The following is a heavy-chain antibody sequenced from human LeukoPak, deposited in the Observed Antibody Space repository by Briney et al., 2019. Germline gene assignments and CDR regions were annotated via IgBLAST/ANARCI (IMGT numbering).Heavy chain of an antibody. D-gene: IGHD3-22*01. V-gene: IGHV4-34*01. CDR2: INHSGST. Sequence: SETLSLTCAVYGGSFSGYYWSWIRQPPGKGLEWIGEINHSGSTNYNPSLKSRVTISVDTSKNQFSLKLSSVTAADTAVYYCARGVYYDSSGYYLGPRRFLKLDYWGQGTLVTVSS. CDR1: GGSFSGYY. J-gene: IGHJ4*02. CDR3: ARGVYYDSSGYYLGPRRFLKLDY.